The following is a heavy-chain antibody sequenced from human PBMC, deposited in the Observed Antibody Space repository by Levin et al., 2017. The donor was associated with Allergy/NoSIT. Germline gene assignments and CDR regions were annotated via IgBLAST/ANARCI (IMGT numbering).Heavy chain of an antibody. CDR3: ARTIGHPGYSSSHGGGYDYGMDV. D-gene: IGHD6-13*01. CDR2: ISGSGGST. CDR1: GFTFSSYA. V-gene: IGHV3-23*01. J-gene: IGHJ6*02. Sequence: GESLKISCAASGFTFSSYAMSWVRQAPGKGLEWVSAISGSGGSTYYADSVKGRFTISRDNSKNTLYLQMNSLRAEDTAVYYCARTIGHPGYSSSHGGGYDYGMDVWGQGTTVTVSS.